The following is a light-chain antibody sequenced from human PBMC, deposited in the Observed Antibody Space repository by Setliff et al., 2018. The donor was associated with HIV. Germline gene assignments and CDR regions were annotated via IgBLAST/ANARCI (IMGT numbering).Light chain of an antibody. Sequence: QSALTQPASVSGSPGQSITISCTGTSSDVVDYNYVSWYQQYPGKAPKLMIYAVSTRPSGVSNRFSGSKSGNTASLTISGLQAEDEADYYCSSYTSSSTLFGGGTKGTVL. J-gene: IGLJ2*01. CDR3: SSYTSSSTL. CDR2: AVS. CDR1: SSDVVDYNY. V-gene: IGLV2-14*03.